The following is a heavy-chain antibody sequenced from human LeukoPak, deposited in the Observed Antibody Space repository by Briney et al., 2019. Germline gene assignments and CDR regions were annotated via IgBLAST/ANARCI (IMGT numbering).Heavy chain of an antibody. Sequence: PSETLSLTCTVSGGSISSYYWSWIRQAAGKGLEWIGRIYTSGSTNYNPSLKSRVTMSVDTSKNQFSLKLSSVTAADTAVYYCARPGGGVYDILTGYKADGNDAFDIWGQGTMVTVSS. D-gene: IGHD3-9*01. J-gene: IGHJ3*02. V-gene: IGHV4-4*07. CDR2: IYTSGST. CDR1: GGSISSYY. CDR3: ARPGGGVYDILTGYKADGNDAFDI.